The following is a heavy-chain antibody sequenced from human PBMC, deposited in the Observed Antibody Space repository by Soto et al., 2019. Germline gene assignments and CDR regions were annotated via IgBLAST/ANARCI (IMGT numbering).Heavy chain of an antibody. Sequence: SETLSLTCTVSGGSISSYYWSWIRQPPGKGLEWIGYIYYSGSTYYNPSLKSRVTISVDTSKNQFSLKLSSVTAADTAVYYCAREGGYCSGGSCPMWFDPWGQGTLVTVSS. D-gene: IGHD2-15*01. CDR2: IYYSGST. V-gene: IGHV4-59*12. CDR3: AREGGYCSGGSCPMWFDP. CDR1: GGSISSYY. J-gene: IGHJ5*02.